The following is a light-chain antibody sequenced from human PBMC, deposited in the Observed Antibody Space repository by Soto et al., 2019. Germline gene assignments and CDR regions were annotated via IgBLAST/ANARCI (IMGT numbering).Light chain of an antibody. CDR1: QSVSSN. CDR2: GAS. Sequence: EIVMTQSPVTLSVSPWERATLSCRASQSVSSNLAWYQQKPGQAPRLLIYGASNRATGIPARFSGSGSGTEFTLTISSLQSEDFAVYYCQQYNNWPPRFTFGPGTKVDIK. CDR3: QQYNNWPPRFT. J-gene: IGKJ3*01. V-gene: IGKV3D-15*01.